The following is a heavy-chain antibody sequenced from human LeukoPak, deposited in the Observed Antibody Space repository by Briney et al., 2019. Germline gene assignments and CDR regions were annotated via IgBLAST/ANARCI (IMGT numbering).Heavy chain of an antibody. CDR2: ITWDGITT. CDR3: ARSGHYGIDL. Sequence: HPGGSLRLSCVASRFAFGDYAMGWVRQPPGKGLEWVSFITWDGITTSYVDSVKGRFTISRDNSKNSLYLQLDSLRVEDSALYYCARSGHYGIDLWGQGTMVTVSS. D-gene: IGHD3-3*01. J-gene: IGHJ3*01. CDR1: RFAFGDYA. V-gene: IGHV3-43D*04.